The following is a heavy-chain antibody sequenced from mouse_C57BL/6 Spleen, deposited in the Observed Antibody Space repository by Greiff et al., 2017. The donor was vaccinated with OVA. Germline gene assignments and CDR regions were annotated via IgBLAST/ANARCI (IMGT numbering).Heavy chain of an antibody. J-gene: IGHJ4*01. CDR3: ARGGYYGSSSYAMDY. CDR1: GYTFTSYW. V-gene: IGHV1-64*01. Sequence: QVQLQQPGAELVKPGASVKLSCKASGYTFTSYWMHWVKQRPGQGLEWIGMIHPNSGSTNYNEKFKSKATLTVDKSSSTAYMQLSSLTSEDSAVYYCARGGYYGSSSYAMDYWGQGTSVTVSS. D-gene: IGHD1-1*01. CDR2: IHPNSGST.